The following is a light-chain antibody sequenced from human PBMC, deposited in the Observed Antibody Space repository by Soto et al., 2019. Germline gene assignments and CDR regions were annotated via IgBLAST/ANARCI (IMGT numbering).Light chain of an antibody. CDR2: CAS. J-gene: IGKJ2*01. CDR3: QQYGKSAMFT. V-gene: IGKV3-20*01. CDR1: QSVSSSY. Sequence: EIVLTQSPGTLSLSPGDRATLSCRASQSVSSSYLAWYQQKPGQAPSLLIYCASNRATGIPDRFSGGGSGTDFTLTISRLEPEDFAVYYCQQYGKSAMFTFGQGTKLEIK.